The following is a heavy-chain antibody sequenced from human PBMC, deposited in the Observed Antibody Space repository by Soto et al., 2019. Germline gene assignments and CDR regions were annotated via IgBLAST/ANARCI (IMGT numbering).Heavy chain of an antibody. D-gene: IGHD3-3*01. J-gene: IGHJ5*02. CDR3: ARGNYYDFWSGYWFDP. CDR1: GGSISSYY. Sequence: PSETLSLTCTVSGGSISSYYWSWIRQPPGKGLEWIGYIYYSGSTNYNPSLKSRVTISVDTSKNQFSLKLSSVTAADTAVYYCARGNYYDFWSGYWFDPWGQGTLVTVSS. CDR2: IYYSGST. V-gene: IGHV4-59*01.